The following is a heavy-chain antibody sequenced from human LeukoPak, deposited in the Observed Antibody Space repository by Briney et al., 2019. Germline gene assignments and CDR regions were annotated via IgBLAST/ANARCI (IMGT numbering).Heavy chain of an antibody. CDR1: GYTFTGYY. J-gene: IGHJ4*02. D-gene: IGHD5-18*01. CDR3: ARGELELWFFGNDY. V-gene: IGHV1-3*01. Sequence: ASVKVSCKASGYTFTGYYMHWVRQAPGQRLEWMGWINAGNGNTKYSQKFQGRVTITRDTSASTAYMELSSLRSEDTAVYYCARGELELWFFGNDYWGQGTLVTVSS. CDR2: INAGNGNT.